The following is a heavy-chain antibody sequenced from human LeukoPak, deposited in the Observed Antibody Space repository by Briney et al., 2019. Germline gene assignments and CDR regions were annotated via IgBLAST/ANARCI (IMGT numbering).Heavy chain of an antibody. CDR1: GFIFSDYY. Sequence: GGPLRLSCAASGFIFSDYYMSWIRQTPGKGLEWISYISSDGSTMYYADSVKGRFTISRDNAKKSLYLQMSSLRAEDTAVFYCARDHLEWLSDYCGPGTLVTVSS. V-gene: IGHV3-11*04. CDR3: ARDHLEWLSDY. D-gene: IGHD3-3*01. J-gene: IGHJ4*02. CDR2: ISSDGSTM.